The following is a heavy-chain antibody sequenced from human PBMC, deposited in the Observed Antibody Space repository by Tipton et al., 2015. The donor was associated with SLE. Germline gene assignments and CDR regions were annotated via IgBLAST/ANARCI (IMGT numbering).Heavy chain of an antibody. V-gene: IGHV4-38-2*02. J-gene: IGHJ4*02. CDR1: GYSISSGYY. CDR3: ARAPYSSGCYYFDY. Sequence: TLSLTCTVSGYSISSGYYWGWIRQPPGKGLEWIGSIYHSGSTYYNPSLKSRVTISVDTSKNQFSLKLSSVTAAGTAVYYCARAPYSSGCYYFDYWGQGTLVTVSS. D-gene: IGHD6-19*01. CDR2: IYHSGST.